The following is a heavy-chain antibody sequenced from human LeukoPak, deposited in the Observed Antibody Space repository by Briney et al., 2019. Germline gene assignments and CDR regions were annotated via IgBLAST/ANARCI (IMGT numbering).Heavy chain of an antibody. CDR3: TKEGAGGGRYSFDY. V-gene: IGHV3-30*18. CDR2: VSSEGNVK. J-gene: IGHJ4*02. D-gene: IGHD3-16*01. CDR1: GFTFSSYW. Sequence: GGSLRLSCAASGFTFSSYWMSWVRQAPGKGLEWVAVVSSEGNVKYYADSVKGRFTISRDNAKNTLYVQMNSLRAEDTAVYYCTKEGAGGGRYSFDYWGQGTLVTVSS.